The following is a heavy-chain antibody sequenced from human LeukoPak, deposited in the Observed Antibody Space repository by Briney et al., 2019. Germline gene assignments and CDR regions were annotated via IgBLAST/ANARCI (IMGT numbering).Heavy chain of an antibody. V-gene: IGHV3-11*01. D-gene: IGHD1-26*01. Sequence: TPGGSLRLSCAASGFTFSDYYMSWIRQAPGKGLEWVSYISSGGRSIYYADSVKGRFTISRDNAKNSLYLQMNSLRAEDTAVYYCARDLSMVEWEPVDYWGQGTLVTVSS. CDR1: GFTFSDYY. CDR2: ISSGGRSI. J-gene: IGHJ4*02. CDR3: ARDLSMVEWEPVDY.